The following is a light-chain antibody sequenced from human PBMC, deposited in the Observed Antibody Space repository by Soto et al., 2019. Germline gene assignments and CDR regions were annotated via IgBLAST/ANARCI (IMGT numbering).Light chain of an antibody. CDR1: QRVSSSY. CDR2: GAS. J-gene: IGKJ1*01. V-gene: IGKV3-20*01. CDR3: QQFGSSAWT. Sequence: EIVLTQSPGTLSLSPGERATLSCRASQRVSSSYLAWYQQKPGQAPRLLIQGASSRATGIPDRFSGSGSGTDFTLTINRLEPEDFAVYYCQQFGSSAWTFGHGTKVDIK.